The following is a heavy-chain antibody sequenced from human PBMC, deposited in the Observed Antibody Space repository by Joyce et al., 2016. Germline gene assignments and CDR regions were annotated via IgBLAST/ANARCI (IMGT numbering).Heavy chain of an antibody. V-gene: IGHV4-39*07. CDR2: LYYGGST. CDR1: GGPISSSSDD. CDR3: ARGTADGLIVT. Sequence: QVQLQESGPGLVRPSETLSLMCTVSGGPISSSSDDWGWIRRPPGRGLECLGSLYYGGSTYHHPSLKSRVTVSVATSKSQFSLNLSSVTAADTAMYYCARGTADGLIVTWGQGTLVTVSS. J-gene: IGHJ5*02. D-gene: IGHD5-24*01.